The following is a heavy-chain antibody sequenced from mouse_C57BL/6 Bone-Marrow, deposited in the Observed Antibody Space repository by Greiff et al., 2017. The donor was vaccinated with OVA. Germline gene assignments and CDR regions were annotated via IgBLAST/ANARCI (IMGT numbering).Heavy chain of an antibody. J-gene: IGHJ4*01. CDR3: ASGLLWSYYYAMDY. CDR2: IYPRSGNT. CDR1: GYTFTSYG. V-gene: IGHV1-81*01. D-gene: IGHD2-1*01. Sequence: QVQLQQSGAELARPGASVKLSCKASGYTFTSYGISWVKQRTGQGLEWIGEIYPRSGNTYYNEKFKGKATLTADKSSSTWYMELRSLTSEDSAVYFCASGLLWSYYYAMDYWGQGTSVTVSS.